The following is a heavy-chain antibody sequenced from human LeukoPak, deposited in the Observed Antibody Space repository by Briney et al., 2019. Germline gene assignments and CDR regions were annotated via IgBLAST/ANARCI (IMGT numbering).Heavy chain of an antibody. CDR1: GFALSDYY. Sequence: GGSLRLSCAASGFALSDYYMSWIRQAPGKGLEWVSYISSSSIYTNYADSVKGRFTISRDNAKNSLYLQMNSLRAEDTAVYYCARDREHYFDYWGQGTLVTVSS. V-gene: IGHV3-11*06. J-gene: IGHJ4*02. CDR3: ARDREHYFDY. CDR2: ISSSSIYT.